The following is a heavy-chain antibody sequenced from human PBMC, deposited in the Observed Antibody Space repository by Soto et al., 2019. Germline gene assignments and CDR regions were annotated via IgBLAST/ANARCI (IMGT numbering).Heavy chain of an antibody. CDR2: ISTDNGNI. V-gene: IGHV1-18*01. CDR3: ARDIVNYGLDV. Sequence: GASVKVCWKASGYRFSSNGISLVRQAPGQGLEWMGWISTDNGNINYAQKLQGRVTISTDASTNTVHMELRSLRSDDTAVFYCARDIVNYGLDVWGQGTTVTVSS. CDR1: GYRFSSNG. J-gene: IGHJ6*02. D-gene: IGHD1-26*01.